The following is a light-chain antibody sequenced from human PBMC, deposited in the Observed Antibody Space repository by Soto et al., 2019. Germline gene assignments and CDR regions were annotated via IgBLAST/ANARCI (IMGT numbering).Light chain of an antibody. Sequence: EIVLTQSPGTLSLSPGERAALSCRASQSVSSSYLAWYQQKPGQAPRLLIYGASSRATDIPDRFSGSGSGTDFTLTISRLESEDFGVYYCQQYGNSPFNFGGGTKVDIK. V-gene: IGKV3-20*01. CDR1: QSVSSSY. CDR3: QQYGNSPFN. CDR2: GAS. J-gene: IGKJ4*01.